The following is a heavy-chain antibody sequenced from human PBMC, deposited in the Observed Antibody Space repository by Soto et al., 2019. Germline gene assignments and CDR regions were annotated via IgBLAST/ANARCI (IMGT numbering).Heavy chain of an antibody. CDR3: ARERGYSGYDRRLHYDY. D-gene: IGHD5-12*01. Sequence: ASVKVSCKASGYTFTSYGISWVRQAPGQGLEWMGWISAYNGNTNYAQKLQGRVTMTTDTSTSTAYMELRSLRSDDTAVYYCARERGYSGYDRRLHYDYWGQGTLVTVSS. J-gene: IGHJ4*02. CDR2: ISAYNGNT. CDR1: GYTFTSYG. V-gene: IGHV1-18*01.